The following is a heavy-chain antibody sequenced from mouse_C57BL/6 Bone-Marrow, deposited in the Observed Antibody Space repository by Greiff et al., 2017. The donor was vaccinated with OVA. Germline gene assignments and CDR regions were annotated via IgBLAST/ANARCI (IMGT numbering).Heavy chain of an antibody. CDR1: GFTFTNYY. D-gene: IGHD1-1*01. Sequence: EVQLQESGGGLVQPGDSLSLSCAASGFTFTNYYMSWVRQPPGKALEWLAFIRNKPNGSTTEYSASVKGRFTISRDNSQSSLYLQMNALRAEDSATYYCARYKGRVAVDYLDDWGQGTALTVSS. CDR3: ARYKGRVAVDYLDD. J-gene: IGHJ2*01. CDR2: IRNKPNGSTT. V-gene: IGHV7-3*01.